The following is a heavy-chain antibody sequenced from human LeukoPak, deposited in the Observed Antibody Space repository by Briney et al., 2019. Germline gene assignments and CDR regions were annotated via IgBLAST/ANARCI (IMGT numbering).Heavy chain of an antibody. J-gene: IGHJ4*02. V-gene: IGHV3-23*01. Sequence: GGSLRLSCAASGFTFSSYAMSWVRQAPGKGLEWVSAITGSGGSTYYAHSVRGRFTISRDNSKNTLYLQMNSLRAEDTAVYYCAKDSDYGSIGYYYVGFDYWGQGTLVTVSS. CDR3: AKDSDYGSIGYYYVGFDY. D-gene: IGHD3-22*01. CDR2: ITGSGGST. CDR1: GFTFSSYA.